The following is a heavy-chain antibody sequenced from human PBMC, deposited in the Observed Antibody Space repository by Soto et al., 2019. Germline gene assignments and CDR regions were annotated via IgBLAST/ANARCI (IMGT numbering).Heavy chain of an antibody. Sequence: QVHLVQSGAEVKKPGASVTVSCKASGYTFTSYYIHWVRQAPGQGLEWMGIINPSGGSTSYAQKFKGRVTMTRDTSTSTVYMEVSGLRSEDTAVYYCARDQEPSTFYYDYYYMDVWGKGTTVTVSS. J-gene: IGHJ6*03. V-gene: IGHV1-46*03. CDR3: ARDQEPSTFYYDYYYMDV. CDR1: GYTFTSYY. CDR2: INPSGGST.